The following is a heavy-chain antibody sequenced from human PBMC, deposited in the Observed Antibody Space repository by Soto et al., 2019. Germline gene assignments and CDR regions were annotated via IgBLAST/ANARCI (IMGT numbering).Heavy chain of an antibody. V-gene: IGHV3-30*18. J-gene: IGHJ1*01. D-gene: IGHD1-1*01. Sequence: QVQLVESGGGLVQPGRSLRLSCAASGFTFSSYGMHWVRQAPGKGLEWVAVTSYDGSNKYYAESVKGRFTISRDNSKNTLYLQIHSLRAEDPAVYYCPNEVQLGTITTYWGQATLVTVSS. CDR3: PNEVQLGTITTY. CDR1: GFTFSSYG. CDR2: TSYDGSNK.